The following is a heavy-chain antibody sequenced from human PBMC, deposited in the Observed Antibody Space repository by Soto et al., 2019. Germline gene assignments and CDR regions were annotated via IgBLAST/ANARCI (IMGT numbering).Heavy chain of an antibody. V-gene: IGHV5-10-1*01. CDR3: ARVGATTLHYFDS. Sequence: ESVKISCQVAGYRWTSYWLTWVRQVPGKGLECLGRIEPRDSYTNYSPSFQGHVTISVDKSINTAYLQWNSLKASDTAIYYCARVGATTLHYFDSWGQGTLVTVSS. CDR1: GYRWTSYW. D-gene: IGHD1-26*01. CDR2: IEPRDSYT. J-gene: IGHJ4*02.